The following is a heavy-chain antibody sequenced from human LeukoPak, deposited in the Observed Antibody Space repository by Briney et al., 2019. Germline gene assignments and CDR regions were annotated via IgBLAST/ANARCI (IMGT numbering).Heavy chain of an antibody. J-gene: IGHJ3*02. CDR2: TYYMSKWYN. D-gene: IGHD3-16*01. CDR3: ARWGHQERIFDM. CDR1: VDRVSRKRAA. Sequence: SQTLSLTCAIPVDRVSRKRAASGWIRQSPSRGLEWLGRTYYMSKWYNDYGPSVKSRITINSDTSTNQFFLHMNSMTPSDADLYYCARWGHQERIFDMWGQGTMVTVSS. V-gene: IGHV6-1*01.